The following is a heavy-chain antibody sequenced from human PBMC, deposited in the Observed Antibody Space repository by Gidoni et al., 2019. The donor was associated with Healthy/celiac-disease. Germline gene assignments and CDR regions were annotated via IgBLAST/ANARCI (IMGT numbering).Heavy chain of an antibody. CDR3: ARDRRVEVEMATDDAFDI. Sequence: QVQLVQSGAEVKKPGASVKVSCKASGYTFTSYGISWVRQAPGQGLEWMGWITAYNGNTNYAQKLQGIVTMTTDTSTSTAYMELRSLRSDDTAVYYCARDRRVEVEMATDDAFDIWGQGTMVTVSS. D-gene: IGHD5-12*01. CDR1: GYTFTSYG. J-gene: IGHJ3*02. V-gene: IGHV1-18*01. CDR2: ITAYNGNT.